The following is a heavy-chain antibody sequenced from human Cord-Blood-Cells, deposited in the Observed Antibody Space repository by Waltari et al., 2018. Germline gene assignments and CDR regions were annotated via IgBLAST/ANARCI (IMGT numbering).Heavy chain of an antibody. V-gene: IGHV3-30*04. Sequence: QVQLVESGGGVFQPGRSLRLSCAASGFPFRSYAMPWFRQAPGKGLEWVAVISYDGSNKYYADSVKGRFTISRDNSKNTLYLQMNSLRAEDTAVYYCVVGLKAAGKDYWGQGTLVTVSS. CDR1: GFPFRSYA. CDR3: VVGLKAAGKDY. D-gene: IGHD6-13*01. J-gene: IGHJ4*02. CDR2: ISYDGSNK.